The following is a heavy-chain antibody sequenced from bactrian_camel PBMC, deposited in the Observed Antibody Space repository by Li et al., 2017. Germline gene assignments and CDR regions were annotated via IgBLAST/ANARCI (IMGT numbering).Heavy chain of an antibody. J-gene: IGHJ4*01. D-gene: IGHD2*01. CDR3: AAVGTGTYCYTWGRGHFTY. V-gene: IGHV3S55*01. CDR1: GLTYSNNF. CDR2: ITTDSRS. Sequence: HVQLVESGGGSVQAGGSLILSCAASGLTYSNNFMAWFRQTPGKEREGVAAITTDSRSQAYADSVKGRFTISQDNAKNTLYLQMDSLRPEDTAMYYCAAVGTGTYCYTWGRGHFTYWGQGTQVTVS.